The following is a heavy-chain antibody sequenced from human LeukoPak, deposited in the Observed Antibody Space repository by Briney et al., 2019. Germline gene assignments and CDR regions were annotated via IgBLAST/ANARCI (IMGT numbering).Heavy chain of an antibody. D-gene: IGHD6-13*01. V-gene: IGHV1-69*02. J-gene: IGHJ4*02. CDR1: GYTFTSYY. CDR3: ARPFAAGSPFDY. CDR2: IIPILGIA. Sequence: ASVKVSCKASGYTFTSYYMHWVRQAPGQGLEWMGRIIPILGIANYAQKFQGRVTITADKSTSTAYMELSSLRSEDTAVYYCARPFAAGSPFDYWGQGTLVTVSS.